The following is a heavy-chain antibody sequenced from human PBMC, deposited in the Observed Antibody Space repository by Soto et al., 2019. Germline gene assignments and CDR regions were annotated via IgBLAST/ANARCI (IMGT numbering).Heavy chain of an antibody. V-gene: IGHV1-8*01. CDR1: GYTFTSYD. J-gene: IGHJ5*02. Sequence: ASVKVSCTASGYTFTSYDINWVRQATGQGLEWMGWMNPNSGNTGYAQKFQGRVTMTRNTSISTAYMELSSLRSEDTAVYYCARGPNIYYFWSGYYIRYPNWFDPWGQGTLVTVSS. CDR3: ARGPNIYYFWSGYYIRYPNWFDP. CDR2: MNPNSGNT. D-gene: IGHD3-3*01.